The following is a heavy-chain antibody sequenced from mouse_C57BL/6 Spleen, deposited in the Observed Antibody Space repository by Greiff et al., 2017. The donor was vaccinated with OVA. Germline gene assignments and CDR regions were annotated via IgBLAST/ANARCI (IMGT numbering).Heavy chain of an antibody. CDR2: INPNNGGT. Sequence: EVHLVESGPELVKPGASVKMSCKASGYTFTDYNMHWVKQSHGKSLEWIGYINPNNGGTSYNQKFKGKATLTVNKSSSTAYMELRSLTSEDSAVYYCARDYYVYYAMDYWGQGTSVTVSS. V-gene: IGHV1-22*01. CDR1: GYTFTDYN. CDR3: ARDYYVYYAMDY. D-gene: IGHD1-1*01. J-gene: IGHJ4*01.